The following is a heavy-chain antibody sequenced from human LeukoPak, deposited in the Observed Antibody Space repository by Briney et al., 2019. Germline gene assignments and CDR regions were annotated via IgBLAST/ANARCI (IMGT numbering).Heavy chain of an antibody. V-gene: IGHV4-59*11. CDR2: IYYSGST. CDR3: ARLDGY. CDR1: GGSISSHY. J-gene: IGHJ4*02. D-gene: IGHD5-24*01. Sequence: SETLSLTCTVSGGSISSHYSSWIRHPPGKGLEWIGYIYYSGSTNYTPSLKSRVTISVDTSKNQCALKLSSVTAGETAVYYCARLDGYWGQGTLVSVSS.